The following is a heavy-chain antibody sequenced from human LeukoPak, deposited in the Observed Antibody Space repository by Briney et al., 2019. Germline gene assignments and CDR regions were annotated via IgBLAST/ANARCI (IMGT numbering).Heavy chain of an antibody. CDR1: GGTFSSYA. D-gene: IGHD5-18*01. CDR3: ARGTAMDLYYYYMDV. J-gene: IGHJ6*03. CDR2: IIPIFGTA. Sequence: SVKVSCKASGGTFSSYAISWVRQAPGQGLEWMGGIIPIFGTANYAQKFQGRVTITTDESTSTAYMELSSLRSEDTAVYYCARGTAMDLYYYYMDVWGKGATVTVSS. V-gene: IGHV1-69*05.